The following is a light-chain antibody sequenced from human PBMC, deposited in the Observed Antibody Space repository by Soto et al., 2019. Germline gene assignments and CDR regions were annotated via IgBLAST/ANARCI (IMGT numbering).Light chain of an antibody. CDR3: QQYYSTPRT. CDR2: WAS. J-gene: IGKJ1*01. Sequence: DIVMTQSPYSLAVSLGERATINGKSSQSVLYSSNNKNYLAWYQQKPGQPPKLLIYWASTRESGVPDRFSGSGSGTDFTLTISSLQAEDVAVYYCQQYYSTPRTFGQGTKVDIK. CDR1: QSVLYSSNNKNY. V-gene: IGKV4-1*01.